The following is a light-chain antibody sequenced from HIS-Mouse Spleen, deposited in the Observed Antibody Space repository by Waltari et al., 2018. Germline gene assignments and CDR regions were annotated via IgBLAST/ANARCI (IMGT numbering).Light chain of an antibody. J-gene: IGLJ3*02. CDR1: SSDVGSYNL. V-gene: IGLV2-23*03. CDR2: EGS. Sequence: QSALTQPASVSGSPGQSITISCTGTSSDVGSYNLVSWYQQHPGKAPKLMIYEGSKRPSGVSNRFSGSKSGNTASLTISGLQAEDEADYYCCSYAGSSTFGVFGVGTKLTVL. CDR3: CSYAGSSTFGV.